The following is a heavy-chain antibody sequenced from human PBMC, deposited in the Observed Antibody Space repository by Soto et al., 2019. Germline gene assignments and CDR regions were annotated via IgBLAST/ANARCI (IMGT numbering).Heavy chain of an antibody. D-gene: IGHD1-26*01. J-gene: IGHJ4*02. CDR3: ARGGALRPNGHVPLAF. Sequence: PSETLSLTCTVSGASVSTGAYYWVWVRHRPGRGPEWIGYVYESGYTYYNMSLKSRLTISLDRSNNQFSLNVNSVTAADTAVYFCARGGALRPNGHVPLAFWGQGTLVTVSS. V-gene: IGHV4-31*03. CDR1: GASVSTGAYY. CDR2: VYESGYT.